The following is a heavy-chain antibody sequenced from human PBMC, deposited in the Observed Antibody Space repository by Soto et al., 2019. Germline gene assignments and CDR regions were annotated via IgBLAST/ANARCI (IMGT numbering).Heavy chain of an antibody. CDR1: GGTFSSYA. D-gene: IGHD3-22*01. CDR2: IIPIFGTA. J-gene: IGHJ3*02. CDR3: ARDDSSGYIGAFDI. V-gene: IGHV1-69*01. Sequence: SGKVSCKASGGTFSSYAISWVRQAPGQGLEWMGGIIPIFGTANYAQKFQGRVTITADESTSTAYMELSSLRSEDTAVYYCARDDSSGYIGAFDIWGQGTMVTVSS.